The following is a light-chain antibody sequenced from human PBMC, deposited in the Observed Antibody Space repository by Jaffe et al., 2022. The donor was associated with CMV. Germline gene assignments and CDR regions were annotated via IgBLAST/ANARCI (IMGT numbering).Light chain of an antibody. CDR1: QSISTY. Sequence: AVRMTQSPSSLSASPGDSVTITCRASQSISTYLAWYQQKPGKAPQLLVYLASSLQNGVPSRFRGSGFGTDFTLTINSLQSEDFATYYCQQFHSYPLSFGGGTKVEI. CDR2: LAS. CDR3: QQFHSYPLS. V-gene: IGKV1-8*01. J-gene: IGKJ4*01.